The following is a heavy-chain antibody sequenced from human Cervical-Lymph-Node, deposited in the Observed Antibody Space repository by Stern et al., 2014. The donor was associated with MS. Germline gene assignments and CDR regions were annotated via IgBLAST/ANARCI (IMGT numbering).Heavy chain of an antibody. J-gene: IGHJ4*02. CDR3: AKDLQGKMADNFDH. CDR1: GFTFGSYS. CDR2: ISGSGGSS. Sequence: EVQLLASGGGLVQPGGSLRLSCAASGFTFGSYSMSWVRQAPGKGLEWVSAISGSGGSSYYADSVKGRFAITRDSSKNTASLQMSSLRAEDTAVYYCAKDLQGKMADNFDHWGQGTLVTVSS. D-gene: IGHD5-24*01. V-gene: IGHV3-23*01.